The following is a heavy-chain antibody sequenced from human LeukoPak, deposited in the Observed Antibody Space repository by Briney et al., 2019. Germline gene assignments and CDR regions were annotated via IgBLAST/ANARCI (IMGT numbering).Heavy chain of an antibody. J-gene: IGHJ5*02. CDR3: ARVVATIRSKWFDP. V-gene: IGHV4-34*01. Sequence: PSETLSLTCAVYGGSFSGYYWSWIRQPPGKGLEWIGEINHSGSTSYNPSLKSRVTISVDTSKNRFSLELSSVTAADTAVYYCARVVATIRSKWFDPWGQGTLVTVSS. D-gene: IGHD5-12*01. CDR2: INHSGST. CDR1: GGSFSGYY.